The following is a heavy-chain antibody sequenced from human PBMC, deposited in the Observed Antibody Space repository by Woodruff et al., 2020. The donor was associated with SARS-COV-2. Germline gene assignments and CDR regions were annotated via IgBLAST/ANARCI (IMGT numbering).Heavy chain of an antibody. CDR3: AKDKESGVVLPPFAY. CDR2: IVGSSGRT. V-gene: IGHV3-23*01. D-gene: IGHD3-3*01. J-gene: IGHJ4*02. Sequence: GLEWVSGIVGSSGRTYYADSVKGRFSISRDNSKNTLYLQMNSLSAEDTAVYYCAKDKESGVVLPPFAYWGQGTLVTVSS.